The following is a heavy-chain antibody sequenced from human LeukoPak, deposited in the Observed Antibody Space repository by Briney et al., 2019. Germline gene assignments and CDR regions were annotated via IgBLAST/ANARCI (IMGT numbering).Heavy chain of an antibody. CDR1: GYSISSGYY. J-gene: IGHJ4*02. CDR3: GRMFGDHVAPVDY. CDR2: VYRSGYA. D-gene: IGHD3-10*02. V-gene: IGHV4-61*01. Sequence: PSETLSLTCTVSGYSISSGYYWSWIRQSPGKGLEWIGYVYRSGYAKYNPSLQSRVSISINTSKNQFSLRLTSVTAADTAVYCCGRMFGDHVAPVDYWGQGTLVTVAS.